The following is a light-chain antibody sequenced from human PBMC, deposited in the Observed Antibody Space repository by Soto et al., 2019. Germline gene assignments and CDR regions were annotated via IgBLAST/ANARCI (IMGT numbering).Light chain of an antibody. CDR3: QQYNTWPPWT. CDR1: QSVSNS. Sequence: EIVMTQSPATLSVSPGERATLSCRASQSVSNSLAWYQQKPGQAPRLLIYGASTRATGIPARFGGSGSGTEFTLTISSLQSEDSAVYYCQQYNTWPPWTFGQGTKVEIK. CDR2: GAS. V-gene: IGKV3-15*01. J-gene: IGKJ1*01.